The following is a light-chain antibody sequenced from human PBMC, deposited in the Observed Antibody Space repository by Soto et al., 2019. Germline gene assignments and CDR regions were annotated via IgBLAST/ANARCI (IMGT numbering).Light chain of an antibody. CDR3: QTSDTGISVV. V-gene: IGLV4-69*01. CDR1: SGHSNYA. CDR2: LNNDGSH. J-gene: IGLJ2*01. Sequence: QSVLTQSPSASASLGASVKLTCTLSSGHSNYAIAWHQQQPEKGPRYLMKLNNDGSHSKGDGIPDRFSGSSSGAERYLTIASPQSEDESDYYCQTSDTGISVVFGGGTKVTVL.